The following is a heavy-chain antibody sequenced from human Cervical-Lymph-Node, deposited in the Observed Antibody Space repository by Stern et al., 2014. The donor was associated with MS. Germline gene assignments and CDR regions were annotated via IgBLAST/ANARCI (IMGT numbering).Heavy chain of an antibody. CDR1: GYEFRRYA. CDR3: ASRGAGEFGVSPTGS. Sequence: VQLVESGSEWKKPGASVKVSCKASGYEFRRYAMNWVRQAPGQGLEWMGWINSATGDPLYAQGFAGRFVFSLDTSVRTAYLEIGSLRTEDTAIYYCASRGAGEFGVSPTGSWGQGTLVTVSS. J-gene: IGHJ5*02. CDR2: INSATGDP. V-gene: IGHV7-4-1*01. D-gene: IGHD2-21*01.